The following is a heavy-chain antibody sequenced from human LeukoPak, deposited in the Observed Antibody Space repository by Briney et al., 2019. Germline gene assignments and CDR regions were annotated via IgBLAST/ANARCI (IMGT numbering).Heavy chain of an antibody. CDR2: INHSGST. D-gene: IGHD1-26*01. J-gene: IGHJ3*02. Sequence: SETLSLTCAVYGGSFSGYYWSWIRQPPGKGLEWIGEINHSGSTNYNPSLKSRVTISVDTSKNQFSLKLSSVTAADTAVYYCASSGSFGVEAFDIWGQGTMVTVSP. V-gene: IGHV4-34*01. CDR3: ASSGSFGVEAFDI. CDR1: GGSFSGYY.